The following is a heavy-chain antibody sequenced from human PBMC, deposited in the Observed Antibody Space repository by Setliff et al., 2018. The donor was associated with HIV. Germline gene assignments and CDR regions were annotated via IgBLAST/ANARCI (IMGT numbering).Heavy chain of an antibody. CDR1: GGSINSYY. D-gene: IGHD2-15*01. V-gene: IGHV4-59*01. CDR3: ARWGASGGRPDWHAFDM. CDR2: IGYNGDT. Sequence: LPETLSLTCTVSGGSINSYYWNWIRQSPGKGLEWIGYIGYNGDTSYNPSLNSRVTLSVDRSKNQFSLKLSSVSAADTAVYFCARWGASGGRPDWHAFDMWGQGTMVTVSS. J-gene: IGHJ3*02.